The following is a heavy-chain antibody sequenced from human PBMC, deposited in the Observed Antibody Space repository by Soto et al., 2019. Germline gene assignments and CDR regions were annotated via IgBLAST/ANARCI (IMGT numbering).Heavy chain of an antibody. Sequence: QVQLQQWGAGLLKPSETLSLTCAVYGGSFSGYSWSWIRQPPGKGLEWIGEINHSGSTNYNPSLKSRVTMSVDTSKNQFSLKLSSVTAADTAVYYCARGSISRENYYYYYYMDVWGKGTTVTVSS. CDR3: ARGSISRENYYYYYYMDV. CDR2: INHSGST. D-gene: IGHD2-21*01. J-gene: IGHJ6*03. CDR1: GGSFSGYS. V-gene: IGHV4-34*01.